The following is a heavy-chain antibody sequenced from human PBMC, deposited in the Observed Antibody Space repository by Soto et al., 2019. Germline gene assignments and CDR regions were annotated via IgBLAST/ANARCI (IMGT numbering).Heavy chain of an antibody. D-gene: IGHD1-26*01. CDR1: RFSFSTYA. CDR3: AKDWEHGDHPRCFGY. CDR2: ISRNGGTT. V-gene: IGHV3-23*01. J-gene: IGHJ4*02. Sequence: EGQLLESGGGLVQPGGSLRLSCAASRFSFSTYAMSWVRQAPGKGLQWVSAISRNGGTTYYADSVKGRFTISRDNSKNTLYLQMSSLRAEDTAVYYCAKDWEHGDHPRCFGYWGQGTLVTVSS.